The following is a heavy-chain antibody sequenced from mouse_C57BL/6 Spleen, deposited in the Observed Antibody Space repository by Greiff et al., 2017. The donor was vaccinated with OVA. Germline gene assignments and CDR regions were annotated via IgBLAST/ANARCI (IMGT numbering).Heavy chain of an antibody. CDR2: IVPVNGAT. CDR3: TLSRFDY. J-gene: IGHJ3*01. CDR1: GFNIKDDY. V-gene: IGHV14-4*01. Sequence: EVQLQQSGAEFVRPGASVKSSCTASGFNIKDDYMLWVKQRPEQGLEWIGWIVPVNGATEYASKFQGKATITADTSSSTAYLQLSSLTSEDTAVYDCTLSRFDYWGQGTLVTVSA.